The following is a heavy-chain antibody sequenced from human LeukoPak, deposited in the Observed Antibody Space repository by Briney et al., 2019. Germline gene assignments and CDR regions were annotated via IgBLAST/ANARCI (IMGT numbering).Heavy chain of an antibody. D-gene: IGHD3-10*01. CDR3: ARGAGSVAFGI. Sequence: PSATLSLTCNVSGDSLSTYYWSWIRQSPGKGLEWIGYIYYSGITNYNPSLQSRVTISADTSKNQFSLSLTSVTAADTAVYYCARGAGSVAFGIWGQGTVVTVSS. CDR1: GDSLSTYY. CDR2: IYYSGIT. V-gene: IGHV4-59*01. J-gene: IGHJ3*02.